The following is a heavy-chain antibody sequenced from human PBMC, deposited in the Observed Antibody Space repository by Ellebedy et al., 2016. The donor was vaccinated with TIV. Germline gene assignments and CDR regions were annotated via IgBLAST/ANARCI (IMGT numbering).Heavy chain of an antibody. CDR3: ARGGLGVNTVTTGGLFDYYYYMDV. CDR2: IYYSGST. D-gene: IGHD4-11*01. Sequence: SETLSLTXTVSGGSISSSSYYWGWIRQPPGKGLEWIGSIYYSGSTYYNPSLKSRVTISVDRSKNQFSLKLSSVTAADTAVYYCARGGLGVNTVTTGGLFDYYYYMDVWGKGTTVTVSS. J-gene: IGHJ6*03. V-gene: IGHV4-39*07. CDR1: GGSISSSSYY.